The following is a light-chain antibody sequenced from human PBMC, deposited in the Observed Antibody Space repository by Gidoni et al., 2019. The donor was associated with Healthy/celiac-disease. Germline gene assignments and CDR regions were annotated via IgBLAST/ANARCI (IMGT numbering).Light chain of an antibody. CDR1: PSLLHSNGYNY. CDR3: MQALQTPWT. CDR2: LGS. Sequence: DIVMTQSPRSLPVTPGEPASISCRSSPSLLHSNGYNYLDWYLQKPGQSPQLLIYLGSNRASGVPDRFSGSGSGTDFPLNISRVEAEDVGVYYCMQALQTPWTFGQGTKVEIK. J-gene: IGKJ1*01. V-gene: IGKV2-28*01.